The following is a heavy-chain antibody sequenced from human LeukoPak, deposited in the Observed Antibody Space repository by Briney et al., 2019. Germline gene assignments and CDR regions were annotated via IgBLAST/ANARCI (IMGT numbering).Heavy chain of an antibody. D-gene: IGHD3-3*01. Sequence: PGGSLRLSCAASGFTFSSYWMSWVRQAPGKGLEWVANIKQDGSEKYYVDSVKGRFTISRDNAKNSLYLQMNSLRAEDTVVYYCARAYDFWSGYYKDYWGQGTLVTVSS. CDR2: IKQDGSEK. CDR1: GFTFSSYW. J-gene: IGHJ4*02. CDR3: ARAYDFWSGYYKDY. V-gene: IGHV3-7*01.